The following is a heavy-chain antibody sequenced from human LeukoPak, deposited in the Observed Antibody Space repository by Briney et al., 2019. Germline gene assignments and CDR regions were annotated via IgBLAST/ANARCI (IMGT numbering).Heavy chain of an antibody. D-gene: IGHD5-12*01. CDR3: ARGFDSKSTYFDY. J-gene: IGHJ4*02. CDR2: IYYSGST. CDR1: GGSVSNYY. V-gene: IGHV4-59*02. Sequence: PSETLSLTCTVSGGSVSNYYWNWIRQPPGKGLGWIGYIYYSGSTNYNPSLKSRVTISVDTSKNQFSLKLRSVTAADTAVYYCARGFDSKSTYFDYWGQGTLVTVSS.